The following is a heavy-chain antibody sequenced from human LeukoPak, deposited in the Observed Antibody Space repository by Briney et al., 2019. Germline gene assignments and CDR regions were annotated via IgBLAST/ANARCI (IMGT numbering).Heavy chain of an antibody. Sequence: GGSLRLSCAAPGFTFSVYWMSWVRQAPGKGLEWVANIKQDGRAKHYVDSVRGGFTISRDKAKNSLYLQMNSLRVEDTAVYYCARDYYGLEGFFDYLGQGTLVTVSS. V-gene: IGHV3-7*03. CDR2: IKQDGRAK. J-gene: IGHJ4*02. CDR3: ARDYYGLEGFFDY. D-gene: IGHD3-10*01. CDR1: GFTFSVYW.